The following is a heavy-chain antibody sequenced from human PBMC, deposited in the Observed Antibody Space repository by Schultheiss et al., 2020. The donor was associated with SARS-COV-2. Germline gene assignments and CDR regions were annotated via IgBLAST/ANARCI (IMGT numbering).Heavy chain of an antibody. CDR2: IYYSGST. Sequence: SETLSLTCTVSGGSISSYYWSWIRQPPGKGLEWIGYIYYSGSTNYNPSLKSRVTISVDTSKNQFSLKLSSVTAADTAVYYCARVDSGSYSNFDYWGQGTLVTVSS. CDR1: GGSISSYY. CDR3: ARVDSGSYSNFDY. D-gene: IGHD1-26*01. J-gene: IGHJ4*02. V-gene: IGHV4-59*12.